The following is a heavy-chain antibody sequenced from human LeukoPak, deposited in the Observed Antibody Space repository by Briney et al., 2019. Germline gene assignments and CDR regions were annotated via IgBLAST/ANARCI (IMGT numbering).Heavy chain of an antibody. Sequence: PSETLSLTCTVSGGSISSYYWSWIRQPPGKGLEWIGYIYYSGSTNYNPSLKSRVTISVDTSKNQFSLKLSSVTAADTAVYYCAREQYGEYVPNWFDRWGQGTLVTVCS. V-gene: IGHV4-59*01. D-gene: IGHD4-17*01. CDR3: AREQYGEYVPNWFDR. CDR1: GGSISSYY. CDR2: IYYSGST. J-gene: IGHJ5*02.